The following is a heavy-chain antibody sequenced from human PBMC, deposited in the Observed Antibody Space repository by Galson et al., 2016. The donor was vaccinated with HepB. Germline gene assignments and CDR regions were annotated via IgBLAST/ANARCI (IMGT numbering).Heavy chain of an antibody. J-gene: IGHJ5*02. D-gene: IGHD3-16*01. CDR1: GFSFSAYW. Sequence: SLRLSCAASGFSFSAYWMHWVRQAPGKGLVWVSRIKIDGSITNYADSGKGPFTISRDNAKNTLYLTMNSLRVEDTAVYYCVRDGAVPGLGFDPWGQGALVSVSS. CDR3: VRDGAVPGLGFDP. V-gene: IGHV3-74*01. CDR2: IKIDGSIT.